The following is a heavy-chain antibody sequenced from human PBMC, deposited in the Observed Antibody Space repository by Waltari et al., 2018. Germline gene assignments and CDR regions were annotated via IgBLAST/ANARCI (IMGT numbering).Heavy chain of an antibody. D-gene: IGHD2-2*01. CDR2: INPNSCNT. Sequence: QVQLVQSGAEVKKPGASVKVSCKASGYTFTSYDINWVRQATGQGLEWMGWINPNSCNTGYAQKFQGRVTMTRNTSISTAYMELSSLRSEDTAVYYCARNYCSSTSCQGWFDPWGQGTLVTVSS. CDR3: ARNYCSSTSCQGWFDP. J-gene: IGHJ5*02. V-gene: IGHV1-8*01. CDR1: GYTFTSYD.